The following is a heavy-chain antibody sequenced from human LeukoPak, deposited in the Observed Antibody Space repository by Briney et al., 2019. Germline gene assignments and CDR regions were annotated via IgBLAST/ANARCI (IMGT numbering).Heavy chain of an antibody. Sequence: ASVKVSCKASEYTFTGYYMHWVRQAPGQGLEWMGWINPNSGGTNYAQKFQGRVTMTRDTSISTAYMELSRLRSDDTAVYYCARASDDYGGKGPENWFDPWGQGTLVTVSS. CDR3: ARASDDYGGKGPENWFDP. J-gene: IGHJ5*02. CDR1: EYTFTGYY. V-gene: IGHV1-2*02. D-gene: IGHD4-23*01. CDR2: INPNSGGT.